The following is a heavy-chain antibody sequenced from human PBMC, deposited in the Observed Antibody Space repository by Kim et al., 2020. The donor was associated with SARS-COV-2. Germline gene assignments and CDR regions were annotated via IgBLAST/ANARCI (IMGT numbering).Heavy chain of an antibody. CDR1: GFIFSNYA. J-gene: IGHJ4*02. CDR2: ISNDGNRK. Sequence: GGSLRLSCAASGFIFSNYAMHWVRQAPGKGLDWVAVISNDGNRKYYADSVRGRFTLSRDNADNTLYLELNSLRVEDTAIYYCARDQWGVATITGIDSWGQGTLVTVSS. V-gene: IGHV3-30-3*01. D-gene: IGHD5-12*01. CDR3: ARDQWGVATITGIDS.